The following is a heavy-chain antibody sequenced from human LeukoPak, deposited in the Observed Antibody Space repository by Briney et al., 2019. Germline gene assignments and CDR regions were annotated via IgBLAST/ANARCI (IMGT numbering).Heavy chain of an antibody. Sequence: PGGSLRLSCAASGFTVSSNYMSWVRQAPGKGLEWVSVIYSGGSTYYADSVKGRFTISRDNSKNTLYLQMNSLRSDDTAVYYCARDLGFKVRGVSQWAFDIWGQGTMVTVSS. D-gene: IGHD3-10*01. CDR1: GFTVSSNY. CDR3: ARDLGFKVRGVSQWAFDI. CDR2: IYSGGST. V-gene: IGHV3-53*05. J-gene: IGHJ3*02.